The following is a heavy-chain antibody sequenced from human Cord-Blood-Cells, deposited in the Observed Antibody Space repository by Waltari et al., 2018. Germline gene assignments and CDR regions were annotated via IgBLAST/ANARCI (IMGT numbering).Heavy chain of an antibody. Sequence: EVQLLESGGGLVQPGGSLRLSCAASGFTFSSYAMSWVRQSPGKGLEWVSAISGSGGSTYSADSVKGRFTISRDNSKNTLYLQMNSLRAEDTAVYYCPIAVAGCYYYYGMDVWGQGTTVTVSS. V-gene: IGHV3-23*01. CDR1: GFTFSSYA. CDR3: PIAVAGCYYYYGMDV. D-gene: IGHD6-19*01. CDR2: ISGSGGST. J-gene: IGHJ6*02.